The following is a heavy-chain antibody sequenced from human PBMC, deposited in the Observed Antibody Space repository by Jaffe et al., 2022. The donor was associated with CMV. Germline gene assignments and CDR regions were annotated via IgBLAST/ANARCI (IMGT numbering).Heavy chain of an antibody. CDR3: ARDSSPYSSSWYKGWAWFDP. Sequence: QVQLVQSGAEVKKPGASVKVSCKASGYTFTSYYMHWVRQAPGQGLEWMGIINPSGGSTSYAQKFQGRVTMTRDTSTSTVYMELSSLRSEDTAVYYCARDSSPYSSSWYKGWAWFDPWGQGTLVTVSS. J-gene: IGHJ5*02. CDR2: INPSGGST. V-gene: IGHV1-46*01. D-gene: IGHD6-13*01. CDR1: GYTFTSYY.